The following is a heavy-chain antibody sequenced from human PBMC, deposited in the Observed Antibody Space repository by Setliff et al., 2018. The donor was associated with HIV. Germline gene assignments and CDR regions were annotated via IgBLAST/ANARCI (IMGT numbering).Heavy chain of an antibody. D-gene: IGHD2-15*01. CDR3: ARDFSWATDS. Sequence: GGSLRLSCAASGFTFGSYWMSWVRQAPGKGLEWVANIKQDGSEKYYVDSVKGRFTAPRDNPKNTVSLQLNSLRIEDTAVYYCARDFSWATDSWGQGTLVTVSS. CDR1: GFTFGSYW. J-gene: IGHJ4*02. V-gene: IGHV3-7*01. CDR2: IKQDGSEK.